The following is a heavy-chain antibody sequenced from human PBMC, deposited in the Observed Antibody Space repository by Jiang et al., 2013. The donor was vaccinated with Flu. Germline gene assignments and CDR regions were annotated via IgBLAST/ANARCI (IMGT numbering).Heavy chain of an antibody. Sequence: PSETLSLTCTVSGASMNSYYWSWIRQRPGEGPEWIGYIYYSGSTRYNPSLKSRVTILIDTSKKQFSLKLSSVTAADTAVYYCARLSYYDSTGNFGFWGQGTLVTVSS. D-gene: IGHD3-22*01. J-gene: IGHJ4*02. CDR2: IYYSGST. CDR1: GASMNSYY. V-gene: IGHV4-59*12. CDR3: ARLSYYDSTGNFGF.